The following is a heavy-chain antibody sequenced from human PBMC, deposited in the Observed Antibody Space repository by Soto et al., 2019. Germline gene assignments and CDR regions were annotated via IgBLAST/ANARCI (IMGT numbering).Heavy chain of an antibody. CDR3: ARDTPSRWLQFSDAFDI. CDR1: GYTFTSYG. D-gene: IGHD5-12*01. CDR2: ISDYNGNT. Sequence: GSGKVCYQTSGYTFTSYGTSWVRQAPGQGLEWMGWISDYNGNTNYAQKLQGRVTMTTDTSTSTAYMELSSLRSDDTAGYYCARDTPSRWLQFSDAFDIWGQGTMVTVSS. J-gene: IGHJ3*02. V-gene: IGHV1-18*04.